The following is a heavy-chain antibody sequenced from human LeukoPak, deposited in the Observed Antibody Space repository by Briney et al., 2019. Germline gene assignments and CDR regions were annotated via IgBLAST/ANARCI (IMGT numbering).Heavy chain of an antibody. J-gene: IGHJ1*01. D-gene: IGHD3-16*01. V-gene: IGHV3-33*06. CDR3: AKDAQRGFDYSNSLQN. CDR1: GFPYSHYG. Sequence: GGSLRLSDAASGFPYSHYGTHWVSQTPGAGLEWVAVIWSDGSDKYYAKSVKGRFTISRDNSKNSLFLQMNSLIAEDTGVYYCAKDAQRGFDYSNSLQNWGQGILVTVSS. CDR2: IWSDGSDK.